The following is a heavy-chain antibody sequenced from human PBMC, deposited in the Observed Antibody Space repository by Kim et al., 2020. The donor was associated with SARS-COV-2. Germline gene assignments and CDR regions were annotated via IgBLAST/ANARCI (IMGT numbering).Heavy chain of an antibody. CDR2: ISSSGSTI. D-gene: IGHD2-2*02. J-gene: IGHJ3*02. V-gene: IGHV3-48*03. CDR3: ARSSLGYCSSTSCYTENDHALDI. Sequence: GGSLRLSCAASGFTFSSYEMNWVRQAPGKGLEWVSSISSSGSTIYYADSVKGRFTISRDNAKNSLYLQMNSLRAEDTAVYYCARSSLGYCSSTSCYTENDHALDIWVQGTVVTVSS. CDR1: GFTFSSYE.